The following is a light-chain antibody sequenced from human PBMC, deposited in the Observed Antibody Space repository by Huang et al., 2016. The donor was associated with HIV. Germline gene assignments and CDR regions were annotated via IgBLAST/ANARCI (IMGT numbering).Light chain of an antibody. J-gene: IGKJ2*01. Sequence: IVMTQYPATLSASPGERVTLSCRASQSVGSNLAWYHQKPGQAPRLLIHAASSRATGSPARFSGSGSGTEFTLTISSLQSEDFAVYYCQQYNNWPYTFGQGTKLEIK. CDR3: QQYNNWPYT. V-gene: IGKV3-15*01. CDR2: AAS. CDR1: QSVGSN.